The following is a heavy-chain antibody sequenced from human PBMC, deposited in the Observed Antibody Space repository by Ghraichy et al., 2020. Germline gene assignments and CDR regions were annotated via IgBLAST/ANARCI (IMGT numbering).Heavy chain of an antibody. V-gene: IGHV1-2*04. CDR3: ARGGVRSGTTTGPADY. CDR2: INPNSGGT. Sequence: ASVKVSCKASGYTFTGYYMHWVRQAPGQGLEWMGWINPNSGGTNYAQKFQGWVTMTRDTSISTAYMELSRLRSDDTAVYYCARGGVRSGTTTGPADYWGQGTLVTVSS. J-gene: IGHJ4*02. D-gene: IGHD1-1*01. CDR1: GYTFTGYY.